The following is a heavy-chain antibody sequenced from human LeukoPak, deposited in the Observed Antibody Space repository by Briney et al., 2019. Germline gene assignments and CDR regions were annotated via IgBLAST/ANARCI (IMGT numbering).Heavy chain of an antibody. CDR2: ISAYNGNT. J-gene: IGHJ3*02. Sequence: ASVKVSCKASGYTFTSYGISWVRQAPGQGLEWMGWISAYNGNTNYAQKLQGRVTMTTDTSTSTAYMELRSLRSDDTAVYYCARDSMDDILTGYYNHAFDIWGQGTMVTVSS. D-gene: IGHD3-9*01. V-gene: IGHV1-18*01. CDR1: GYTFTSYG. CDR3: ARDSMDDILTGYYNHAFDI.